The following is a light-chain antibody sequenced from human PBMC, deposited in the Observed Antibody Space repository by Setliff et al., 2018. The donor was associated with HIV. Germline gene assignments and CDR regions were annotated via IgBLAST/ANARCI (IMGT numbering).Light chain of an antibody. J-gene: IGLJ1*01. CDR1: SSDVGGYNY. V-gene: IGLV2-11*01. CDR3: SSYTSTTPLYV. CDR2: DVS. Sequence: ALTQPRSVSGSPGQSVTISCTGTSSDVGGYNYISWYQQHPGKAPKLMIYDVSKRPSGVPDRFSGSKSGNTASLTISGLQAEDEADYYCSSYTSTTPLYVFGPGTKVTVL.